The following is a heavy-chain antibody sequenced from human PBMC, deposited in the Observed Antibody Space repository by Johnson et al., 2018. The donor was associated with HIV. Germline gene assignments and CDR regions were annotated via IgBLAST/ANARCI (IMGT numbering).Heavy chain of an antibody. CDR2: ISSSGSTI. CDR3: ARDRRNRQWQRLDAFDI. D-gene: IGHD6-19*01. Sequence: QVQLVESGGGLVKPGGSLRLSCAASGFTFSDYYMSWIRQAPGKGLEWVSYISSSGSTIYYADSEKGRFTISRDNAENSLYLQMNSLRVEDTAVYYCARDRRNRQWQRLDAFDIWGQGTMVIVSS. J-gene: IGHJ3*02. CDR1: GFTFSDYY. V-gene: IGHV3-11*01.